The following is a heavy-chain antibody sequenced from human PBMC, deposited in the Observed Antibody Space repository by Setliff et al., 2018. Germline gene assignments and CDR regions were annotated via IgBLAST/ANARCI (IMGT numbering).Heavy chain of an antibody. J-gene: IGHJ5*02. V-gene: IGHV1-18*01. D-gene: IGHD2-15*01. CDR3: AKDRVEVVVAAPQARFDP. Sequence: ASVKVSCKTSGYTFRSYGVSWVRQAPGQGLEWMGWISAYSGDTIYAQNYQGRVTMTTDTSTSTAYMELRSLRSDDTAVYYCAKDRVEVVVAAPQARFDPWGQGTLITVSS. CDR1: GYTFRSYG. CDR2: ISAYSGDT.